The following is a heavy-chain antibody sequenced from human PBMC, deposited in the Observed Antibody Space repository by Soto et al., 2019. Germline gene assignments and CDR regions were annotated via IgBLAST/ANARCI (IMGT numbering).Heavy chain of an antibody. D-gene: IGHD6-19*01. CDR3: ARGFSAWYFDY. CDR2: IYSGGST. Sequence: EVQLVESGGDLVQPGGSLRLSCAASGFTVSSNYMNWVRQAPGKGLEWVSVIYSGGSTYYADSVKGRFTISRDNSKNTLYLQMNSLRAEDTAVYYCARGFSAWYFDYWGQGTLVTVSS. CDR1: GFTVSSNY. V-gene: IGHV3-66*01. J-gene: IGHJ4*02.